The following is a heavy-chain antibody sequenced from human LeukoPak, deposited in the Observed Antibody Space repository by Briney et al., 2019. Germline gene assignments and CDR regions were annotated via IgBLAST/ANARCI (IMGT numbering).Heavy chain of an antibody. Sequence: HPGGSLRLSCAVSGFTFSSYWMTWVRQAPGKGLEWVANIEQDGSEKNYVDSVKGRFTISRDNAKNSLYLQMNSLRVEDTAVYYCARDLYHDYVWGSYLPDWGQGTLVTVSS. CDR3: ARDLYHDYVWGSYLPD. D-gene: IGHD3-16*02. V-gene: IGHV3-7*01. CDR1: GFTFSSYW. CDR2: IEQDGSEK. J-gene: IGHJ4*02.